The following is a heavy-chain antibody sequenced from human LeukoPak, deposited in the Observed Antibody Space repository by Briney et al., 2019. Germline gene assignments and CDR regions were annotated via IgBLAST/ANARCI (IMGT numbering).Heavy chain of an antibody. CDR3: ATLTVRGVINI. CDR1: GFTFSNTW. Sequence: PGGSLRPSCAASGFTFSNTWMNWVRQAPGKGLEWVGRIQSKTDGGTTEYAAPVKGRFTISRDDSKTTLYLQMNSLKTEDTAVYHCATLTVRGVINIWGQGTLVTVSS. CDR2: IQSKTDGGTT. J-gene: IGHJ4*02. V-gene: IGHV3-15*01. D-gene: IGHD3-10*01.